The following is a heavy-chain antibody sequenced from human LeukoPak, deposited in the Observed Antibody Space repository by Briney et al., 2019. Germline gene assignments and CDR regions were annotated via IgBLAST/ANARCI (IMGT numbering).Heavy chain of an antibody. D-gene: IGHD3-10*01. CDR2: IYYSGST. CDR3: ATMVQGVHTYFGS. J-gene: IGHJ4*02. CDR1: GGSISSYL. V-gene: IGHV4-59*01. Sequence: SETLSLTCTVSGGSISSYLWSWIRQPPGKGLEWIGYIYYSGSTNYNPSLKSRVTILVDTSKNQFSLKVSSVTAADTAVYYCATMVQGVHTYFGSWGQGNLVAVSS.